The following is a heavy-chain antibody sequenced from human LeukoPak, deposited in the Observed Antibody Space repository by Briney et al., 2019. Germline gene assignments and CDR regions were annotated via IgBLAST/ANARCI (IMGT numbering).Heavy chain of an antibody. CDR3: AKIDAY. CDR1: GFTFSRNW. J-gene: IGHJ4*02. Sequence: GGSLRLSCAASGFTFSRNWMHWVRQAPGKGLVWVSRINSDGSITNYADSVKGRFTISRDNTKNTLYLQMSSLRAEDTAVYYCAKIDAYWGQGTLVTVSS. CDR2: INSDGSIT. V-gene: IGHV3-74*01.